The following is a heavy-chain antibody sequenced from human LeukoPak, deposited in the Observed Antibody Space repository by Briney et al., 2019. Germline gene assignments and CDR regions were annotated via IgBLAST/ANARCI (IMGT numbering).Heavy chain of an antibody. CDR3: ARGATTTRFGRFDP. Sequence: GGSLRLSCAASGFTFSTYAMTWVRQAPGQGLEWVSSISGSGSSTYYADSVKGRFTISRDNPKKSLYLQMNSLRAEDTAVYYCARGATTTRFGRFDPWGQGTLVIVSS. J-gene: IGHJ5*02. CDR1: GFTFSTYA. CDR2: ISGSGSST. D-gene: IGHD4-17*01. V-gene: IGHV3-23*01.